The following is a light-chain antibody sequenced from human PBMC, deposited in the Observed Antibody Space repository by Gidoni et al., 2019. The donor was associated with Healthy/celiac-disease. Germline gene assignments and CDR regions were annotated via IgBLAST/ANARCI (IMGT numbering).Light chain of an antibody. CDR1: SSDVGGYNY. J-gene: IGLJ1*01. CDR3: SSYTSSSV. CDR2: DVS. Sequence: QSALTPPAPVSGSPGQSITISCTGTSSDVGGYNYVSGYQQHPGKAPKLMIYDVSNRPSGVSNRFSGSKSGNTASLTISGLQAEDEADYYCSSYTSSSVFGTGTKVTVL. V-gene: IGLV2-14*03.